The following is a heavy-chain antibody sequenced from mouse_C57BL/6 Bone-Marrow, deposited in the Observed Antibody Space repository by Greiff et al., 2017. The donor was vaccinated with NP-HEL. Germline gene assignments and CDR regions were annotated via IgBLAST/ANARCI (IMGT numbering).Heavy chain of an antibody. CDR2: IDPANGNT. J-gene: IGHJ4*01. Sequence: EVQLQQSVAELVRPGASVKLSCTASGFNIKNTYMHWVKQRPEQGLEWIGRIDPANGNTKYAPKFQGKATITADTSSHTAYLQLSILTSDDTAIYYCAPPIYYYGRALDYAMDYWGQGTSVTVSS. CDR3: APPIYYYGRALDYAMDY. V-gene: IGHV14-3*01. CDR1: GFNIKNTY. D-gene: IGHD1-1*01.